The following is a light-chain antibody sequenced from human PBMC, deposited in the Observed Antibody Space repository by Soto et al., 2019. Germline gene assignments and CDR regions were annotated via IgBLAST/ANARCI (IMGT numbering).Light chain of an antibody. CDR1: QGISSY. Sequence: DIQLTQSPSFLSASVGDRVTITCRASQGISSYLAWYQQKPGKAPKLLIYAASTLQSGVPSRFSGSGSGTEFTLTISSLQPEDFATYYCQRLNSYPPRTFGQGTKVEIK. V-gene: IGKV1-9*01. J-gene: IGKJ1*01. CDR2: AAS. CDR3: QRLNSYPPRT.